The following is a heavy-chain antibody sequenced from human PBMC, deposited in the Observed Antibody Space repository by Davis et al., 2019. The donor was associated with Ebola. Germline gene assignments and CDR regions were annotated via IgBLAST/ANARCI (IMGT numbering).Heavy chain of an antibody. CDR1: GGSISSYY. J-gene: IGHJ4*02. Sequence: MPSETLSLTCTVSGGSISSYYWSWIRQPPGKGLEWIGYIYYSGSTNYNPSLKSRVTISVDTSKNQFSLKLSSVTAADTAVYYCARQRRDGYSDFDYWGLGTLVTVSS. CDR3: ARQRRDGYSDFDY. CDR2: IYYSGST. D-gene: IGHD5-24*01. V-gene: IGHV4-59*08.